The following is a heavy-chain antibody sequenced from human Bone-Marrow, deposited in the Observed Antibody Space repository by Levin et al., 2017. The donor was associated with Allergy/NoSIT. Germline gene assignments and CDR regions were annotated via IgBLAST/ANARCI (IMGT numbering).Heavy chain of an antibody. Sequence: TGGSLRLSCAASGFTFSSYTMNWVRQAPGKGLEWVSSISGNNYIFYVDSVKGRFTISRDNAENSLYLQMNSLRAEDTAVYYCVRDRKPCTAESCYPGELLNWFDSWGQGTLVTVSS. CDR1: GFTFSSYT. CDR3: VRDRKPCTAESCYPGELLNWFDS. V-gene: IGHV3-21*01. D-gene: IGHD2-15*01. J-gene: IGHJ5*01. CDR2: ISGNNYI.